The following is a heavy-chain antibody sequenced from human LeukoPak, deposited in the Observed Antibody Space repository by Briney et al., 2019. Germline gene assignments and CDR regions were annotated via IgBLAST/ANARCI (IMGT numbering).Heavy chain of an antibody. Sequence: GGSLKLSCAASGFTFSSYEMNWVRQAPGKGLEWVSYISSSGSTIYYANSVKGRFTISRDNAKNSLYLQMNSLRAEDTAVYYCARDGSGSGNYYNVAGFDYWGQGTLVTVSS. CDR2: ISSSGSTI. J-gene: IGHJ4*02. V-gene: IGHV3-48*03. D-gene: IGHD3-10*01. CDR1: GFTFSSYE. CDR3: ARDGSGSGNYYNVAGFDY.